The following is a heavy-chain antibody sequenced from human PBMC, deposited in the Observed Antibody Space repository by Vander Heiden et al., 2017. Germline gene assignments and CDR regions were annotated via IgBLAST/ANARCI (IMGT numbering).Heavy chain of an antibody. CDR3: ARVGKDYGDYDAFDI. V-gene: IGHV3-21*01. J-gene: IGHJ3*02. D-gene: IGHD4-17*01. CDR1: GFPFSSYS. Sequence: EVQLVESGGGLVKPGGSLRLSCATSGFPFSSYSMNWVRQAPGKGLEWVSSISSSSSYIYYADSVKGRFTISRDNAKNSLYLQMNSLRAEDTAVYYCARVGKDYGDYDAFDIWGQGTMVTVSS. CDR2: ISSSSSYI.